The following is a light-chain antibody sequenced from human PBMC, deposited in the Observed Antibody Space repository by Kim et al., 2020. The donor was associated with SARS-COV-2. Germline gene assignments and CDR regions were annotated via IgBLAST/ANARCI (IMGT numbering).Light chain of an antibody. V-gene: IGLV3-1*01. J-gene: IGLJ2*01. CDR3: QAWDNSSAI. Sequence: VPPGQTATIACSGDRLGKKYVHWYQQKSGQPPVVVIYKDSKRPSGIPERLSGSNSGGTATLTISGAQPLDEADYYCQAWDNSSAIFGGGTQLTVL. CDR2: KDS. CDR1: RLGKKY.